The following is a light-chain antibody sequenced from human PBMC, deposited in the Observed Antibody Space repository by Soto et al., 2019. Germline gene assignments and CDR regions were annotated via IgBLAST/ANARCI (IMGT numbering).Light chain of an antibody. J-gene: IGLJ2*01. CDR2: EVI. CDR3: SSYAGSNNFV. V-gene: IGLV2-8*01. Sequence: QSALTQPPSASGSPGQSVTISCTGTSSDVGGYNYVSWYQHHPGKAPKLMIYEVIRRPSGVPDRFSGSKSGNTASLPVSGLQAEDEADYYCSSYAGSNNFVFGGGTKVTVL. CDR1: SSDVGGYNY.